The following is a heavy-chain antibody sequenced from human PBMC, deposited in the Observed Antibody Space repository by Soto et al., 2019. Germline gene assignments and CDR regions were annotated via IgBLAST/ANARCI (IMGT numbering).Heavy chain of an antibody. Sequence: GESLTISCKGSGYSFTKYYIGWVRQTPGKGLEWMGIIYPGDSDTRYSPSFQGQVTISADKSISTAYLQWSSLKASDTAMYYCARGQGYSSGWYNYWGQGTLVTVSS. CDR1: GYSFTKYY. D-gene: IGHD6-19*01. J-gene: IGHJ4*02. CDR2: IYPGDSDT. V-gene: IGHV5-51*01. CDR3: ARGQGYSSGWYNY.